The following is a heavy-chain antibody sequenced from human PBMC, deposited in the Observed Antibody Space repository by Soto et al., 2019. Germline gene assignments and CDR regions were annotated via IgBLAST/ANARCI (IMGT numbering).Heavy chain of an antibody. V-gene: IGHV3-74*01. CDR3: AKEDESSGRAGTFYH. Sequence: GGSLRLSCAASGFTFSSYWMHWVRQAPGKGLVWVSRMNSDGRSTSYAESVKGRFTISRDNAKNSLYLQMNSLRADDAAVYYCAKEDESSGRAGTFYHWGQGTLVTVSS. CDR1: GFTFSSYW. CDR2: MNSDGRST. D-gene: IGHD3-22*01. J-gene: IGHJ1*01.